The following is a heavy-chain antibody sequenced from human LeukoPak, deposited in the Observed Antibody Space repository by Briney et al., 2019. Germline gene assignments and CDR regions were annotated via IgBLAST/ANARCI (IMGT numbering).Heavy chain of an antibody. J-gene: IGHJ6*02. CDR3: AKGLQRTPYYYYGMDV. V-gene: IGHV1-69*01. D-gene: IGHD2-2*01. Sequence: GSSVKVSCKASGGTFSSYAISWVRQAPGQGLEWMGGIIPIFGTANYAQKFQGRVTITADESTSTAYMELSSLRSEDTAVYYCAKGLQRTPYYYYGMDVWGQGTTVTVSS. CDR1: GGTFSSYA. CDR2: IIPIFGTA.